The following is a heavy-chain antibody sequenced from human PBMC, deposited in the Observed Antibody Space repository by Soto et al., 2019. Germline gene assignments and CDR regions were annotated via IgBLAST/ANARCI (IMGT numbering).Heavy chain of an antibody. V-gene: IGHV3-23*01. D-gene: IGHD2-21*02. CDR3: AKDDRTASRIDY. J-gene: IGHJ4*02. CDR1: GLSFSLYS. CDR2: ISGSGRNI. Sequence: EVQLLESGGGLVQPGGSLRLSCATSGLSFSLYSMGWVRQAPGKGLERVSAISGSGRNIHYADSVKGRFTISRDNSKNTLSLQMNSLRAEDTALYYCAKDDRTASRIDYWGQGTLVTVSS.